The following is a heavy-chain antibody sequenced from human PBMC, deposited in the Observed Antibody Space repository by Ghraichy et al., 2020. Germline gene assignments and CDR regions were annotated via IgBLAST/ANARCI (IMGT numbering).Heavy chain of an antibody. J-gene: IGHJ4*02. D-gene: IGHD4-23*01. CDR1: GFTFSTYW. CDR3: ARETTVVNGGLGY. Sequence: GESLNISCAASGFTFSTYWMHWVRQVPGKGLVWVSRIKSDGSSTSYVDSVKGRFTISRDNAKNTLYLQMNSLRAEDTAVYYCARETTVVNGGLGYWGQGTLVTVSS. V-gene: IGHV3-74*01. CDR2: IKSDGSST.